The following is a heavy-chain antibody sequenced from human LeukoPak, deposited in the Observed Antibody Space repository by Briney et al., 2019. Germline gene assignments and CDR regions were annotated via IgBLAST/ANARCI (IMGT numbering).Heavy chain of an antibody. Sequence: SETLSLTCTVSGGSISSYYWSWIRQPPGKGLGWIGYIYYSGSTNYNPSLKSLVTISVDTSKNQFSLKLSSVTAADTAVYYCARVGSGYYDFWSGYLYCYYYMDVWGKGTTVTVSS. D-gene: IGHD3-3*01. V-gene: IGHV4-59*01. CDR3: ARVGSGYYDFWSGYLYCYYYMDV. J-gene: IGHJ6*03. CDR1: GGSISSYY. CDR2: IYYSGST.